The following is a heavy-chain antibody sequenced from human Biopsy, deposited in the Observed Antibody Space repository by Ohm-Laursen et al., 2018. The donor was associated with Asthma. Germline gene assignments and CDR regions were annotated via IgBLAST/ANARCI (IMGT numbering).Heavy chain of an antibody. CDR1: GFTDSRDH. V-gene: IGHV3-53*01. CDR2: IYSGGTS. CDR3: ARGDSSGWSHYYFDY. D-gene: IGHD6-19*01. Sequence: ETLSLTCAASGFTDSRDHMFWVRQAPGKGLEWVSVIYSGGTSHTADSVRGRFTISRDFSKNKLHLQMHSLRVEDTAVYYCARGDSSGWSHYYFDYWGQGTLVTVSS. J-gene: IGHJ4*02.